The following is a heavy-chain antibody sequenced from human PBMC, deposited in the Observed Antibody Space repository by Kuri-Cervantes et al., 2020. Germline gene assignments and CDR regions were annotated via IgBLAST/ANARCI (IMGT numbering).Heavy chain of an antibody. CDR1: GGSISSYS. D-gene: IGHD4-17*01. V-gene: IGHV4-30-2*01. CDR2: IYHSGST. J-gene: IGHJ3*02. CDR3: ARFYGEDAFDI. Sequence: SCTVSGGSISSYSWSWIRQPPGKGLEWIGYIYHSGSTYYNPSLKSRVTISVDRSKNQFSLKLSSVTAADTAVYYCARFYGEDAFDIWGQGTMVTVSS.